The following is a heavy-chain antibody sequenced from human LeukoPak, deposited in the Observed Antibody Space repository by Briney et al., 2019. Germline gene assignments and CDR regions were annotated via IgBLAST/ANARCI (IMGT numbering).Heavy chain of an antibody. J-gene: IGHJ5*02. CDR1: GFTFDDYG. Sequence: PGGSLRLSCAASGFTFDDYGMSWVRQAPGKGLEWVSGINWNGGSTGYADSVKGRFTISRDNAKNSLYLQMNSLRAEDTALYYCARDLGAYSSSWYWFDPWGQGTLVTVSS. D-gene: IGHD6-13*01. V-gene: IGHV3-20*04. CDR3: ARDLGAYSSSWYWFDP. CDR2: INWNGGST.